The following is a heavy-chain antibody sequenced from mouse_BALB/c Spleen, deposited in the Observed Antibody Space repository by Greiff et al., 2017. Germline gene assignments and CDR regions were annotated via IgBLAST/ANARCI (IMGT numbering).Heavy chain of an antibody. D-gene: IGHD1-1*01. J-gene: IGHJ2*01. Sequence: EVMLVESGGGLVKPGGSLKLSCAASGFTFSSYAMSWVRQSPEKRLEWVAEISSGGSYTYYPDTVTGRFTISRDNAKNTLYLEMSSLRSEDTAMYYCARVPYYYGPFDYWGQGTTLTVSS. CDR2: ISSGGSYT. V-gene: IGHV5-9-4*01. CDR3: ARVPYYYGPFDY. CDR1: GFTFSSYA.